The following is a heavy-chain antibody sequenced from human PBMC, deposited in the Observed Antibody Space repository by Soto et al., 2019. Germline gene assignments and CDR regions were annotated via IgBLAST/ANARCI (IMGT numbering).Heavy chain of an antibody. CDR2: ISYDGNDQ. Sequence: QVQLVESGGGVVQPGRSLRLSCAASGFSFSGSGMHWVRQAPGKGLEWVVVISYDGNDQYYGDSVKGRFTISRDNSKNTLHLQMTNLRPEDTAMYYCAIHGCGSTMIPLTQWGQGTVVSVSS. V-gene: IGHV3-30*03. CDR1: GFSFSGSG. D-gene: IGHD2-15*01. CDR3: AIHGCGSTMIPLTQ. J-gene: IGHJ4*02.